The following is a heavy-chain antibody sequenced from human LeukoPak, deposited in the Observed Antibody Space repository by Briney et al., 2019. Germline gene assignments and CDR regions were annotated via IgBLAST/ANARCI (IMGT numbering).Heavy chain of an antibody. V-gene: IGHV3-53*01. J-gene: IGHJ3*02. Sequence: GGSLRLSCAASGFTVSSNYMSWVRQAPGKGLEWVSVIYSGGSTYYADSVKGRFTISRDNSKNTLYLQMNSLRAEDTAVYYCARGDRDSLIAFDIWGKGTMVTVSS. D-gene: IGHD3-22*01. CDR2: IYSGGST. CDR1: GFTVSSNY. CDR3: ARGDRDSLIAFDI.